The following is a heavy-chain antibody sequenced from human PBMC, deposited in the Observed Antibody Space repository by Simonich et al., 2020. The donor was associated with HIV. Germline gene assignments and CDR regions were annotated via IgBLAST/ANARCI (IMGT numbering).Heavy chain of an antibody. Sequence: QLQLQESGPGLVKPSETLSLTCTVSGGSISSSSYYWGWIRQPPGKGLEWIGRIYYSGSTYYNPSLTSRVTISVDTSKNQFSLKLSSVTAADTAVYYCARNYGDYGVYWFDPWGQGTLVTVSS. D-gene: IGHD4-17*01. V-gene: IGHV4-39*01. CDR3: ARNYGDYGVYWFDP. J-gene: IGHJ5*02. CDR1: GGSISSSSYY. CDR2: IYYSGST.